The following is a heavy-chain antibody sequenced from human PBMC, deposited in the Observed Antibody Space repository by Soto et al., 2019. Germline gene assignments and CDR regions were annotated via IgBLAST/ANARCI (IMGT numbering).Heavy chain of an antibody. CDR2: LSASGATA. J-gene: IGHJ4*02. V-gene: IGHV3-23*01. CDR3: ARESEDLTSNFDY. Sequence: EVQLLESGGGLVQPGVSLRLSCATSGFSLRSTAMSWVRRAPGKGLEWVSTLSASGATALFADFAKGRFTISRDTSKNTLFLEMNSLRAEDTAVYYCARESEDLTSNFDYWGQGTLVTVSS. CDR1: GFSLRSTA.